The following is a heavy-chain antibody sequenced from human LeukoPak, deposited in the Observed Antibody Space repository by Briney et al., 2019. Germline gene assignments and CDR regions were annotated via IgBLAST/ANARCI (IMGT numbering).Heavy chain of an antibody. CDR1: GYTFTSYG. Sequence: GASVKVSCKASGYTFTSYGISWVRPAPGQGLEWMGWISAYNSNTNYAQKLQGRVTMTTDTSTSTAYMELRSLRSDDTAVYYCARAMVRGVIGYWGQGTLVTVSS. CDR3: ARAMVRGVIGY. V-gene: IGHV1-18*01. D-gene: IGHD3-10*01. CDR2: ISAYNSNT. J-gene: IGHJ4*02.